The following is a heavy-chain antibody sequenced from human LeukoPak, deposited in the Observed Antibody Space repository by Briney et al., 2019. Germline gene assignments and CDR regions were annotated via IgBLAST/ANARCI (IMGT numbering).Heavy chain of an antibody. CDR2: IKQDGSEK. D-gene: IGHD3-3*01. V-gene: IGHV3-7*01. J-gene: IGHJ3*02. Sequence: PGGSLRLSCAASGFTFSSYWMSWVRQAPGKGLEWVANIKQDGSEKYYVDSVKGRFTISRDNAKNSLYLQMNSLRAEDTAVYYCAWSPYDFWCGYYAFDIWGQGPMVTVSS. CDR1: GFTFSSYW. CDR3: AWSPYDFWCGYYAFDI.